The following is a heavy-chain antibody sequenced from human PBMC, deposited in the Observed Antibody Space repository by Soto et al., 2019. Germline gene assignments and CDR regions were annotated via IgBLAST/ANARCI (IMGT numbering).Heavy chain of an antibody. V-gene: IGHV3-23*01. Sequence: GGSLRLSCAASGFTFSSYAMSWVRQAPGKGLEWVSAISGSGGSTYYADSVKGRFTISRDNSKNTLYLQMNSLRAEDTAVYYCAKSPYYYDSSGYYPYYFDYWGQGTLVTVSS. CDR3: AKSPYYYDSSGYYPYYFDY. CDR1: GFTFSSYA. D-gene: IGHD3-22*01. J-gene: IGHJ4*02. CDR2: ISGSGGST.